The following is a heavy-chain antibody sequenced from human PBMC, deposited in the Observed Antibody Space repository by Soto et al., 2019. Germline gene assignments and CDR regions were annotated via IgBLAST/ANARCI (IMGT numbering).Heavy chain of an antibody. D-gene: IGHD6-13*01. CDR1: GFTVSSSQ. J-gene: IGHJ4*02. V-gene: IGHV3-53*01. CDR2: IFIGGTT. CDR3: ASRSSSWYFDY. Sequence: PGWSLRLSCSASGFTVSSSQMTWVRQTPGKALEWVSVIFIGGTTQYAVSVKGRFTISRDYSKYTLYLQMNSLRADDTAVYYCASRSSSWYFDYWGQGTLVTVSS.